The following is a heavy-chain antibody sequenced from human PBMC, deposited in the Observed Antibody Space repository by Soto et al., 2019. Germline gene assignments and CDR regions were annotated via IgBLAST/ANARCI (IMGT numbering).Heavy chain of an antibody. CDR1: GCSISRCYY. J-gene: IGHJ3*02. Sequence: PENLRVTYAVSGCSISRCYYWGWIRQLPGKALEWIGSIYHSGSTYYNPSLKSPVTISVDTSKNQFSLKLSSVTAADTAVYYRARSLFIGSEWLRAFDIWGQGTMVT. CDR2: IYHSGST. D-gene: IGHD3-3*01. CDR3: ARSLFIGSEWLRAFDI. V-gene: IGHV4-38-2*01.